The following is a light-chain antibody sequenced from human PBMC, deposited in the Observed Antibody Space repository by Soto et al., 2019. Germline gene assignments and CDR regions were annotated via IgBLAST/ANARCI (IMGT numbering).Light chain of an antibody. Sequence: QSVLTQPPSASGSPGQSVTISCTGTSSDVGSYNYVSWYQQHPGKAPKVMIYDVNKRPSGVPDRFSGSKSGNTASLTVSGLQAEDEADYYCSLYVGSNNWIFGGGTQLTVL. CDR2: DVN. J-gene: IGLJ2*01. V-gene: IGLV2-8*01. CDR1: SSDVGSYNY. CDR3: SLYVGSNNWI.